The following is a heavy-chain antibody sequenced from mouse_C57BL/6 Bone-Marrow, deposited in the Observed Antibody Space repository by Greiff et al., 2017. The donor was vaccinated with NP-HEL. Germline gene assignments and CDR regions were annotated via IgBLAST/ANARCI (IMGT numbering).Heavy chain of an antibody. CDR3: ARFYYYGSSGAY. D-gene: IGHD1-1*01. V-gene: IGHV5-17*01. J-gene: IGHJ3*01. Sequence: EVKLVESGGGLVKPGGSLKLSCAASGFTFSDYGMHWVRQAPEKGLEWVAYISSGSSTIYYADTVKGRFTISIDNAKNTLFLQMTSLRSEDTAMYYCARFYYYGSSGAYWGQGTLVTVSA. CDR2: ISSGSSTI. CDR1: GFTFSDYG.